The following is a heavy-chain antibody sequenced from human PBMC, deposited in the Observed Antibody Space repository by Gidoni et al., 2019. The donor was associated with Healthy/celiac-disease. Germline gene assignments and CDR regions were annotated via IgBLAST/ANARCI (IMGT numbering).Heavy chain of an antibody. CDR3: ATTPPPLVTMVRGVKPDAFDI. D-gene: IGHD3-10*01. CDR2: IYYSGST. CDR1: VPSIRRSSYY. Sequence: QLHPQESGPGLVQPSEPLSLTCTVSVPSIRRSSYYSGWIPQPPGKGLEWIGSIYYSGSTYYNPSLKSRVTISVDTSKNQFALKLSSVTAADTAVYYCATTPPPLVTMVRGVKPDAFDIWGQGTMVTVSS. J-gene: IGHJ3*02. V-gene: IGHV4-39*01.